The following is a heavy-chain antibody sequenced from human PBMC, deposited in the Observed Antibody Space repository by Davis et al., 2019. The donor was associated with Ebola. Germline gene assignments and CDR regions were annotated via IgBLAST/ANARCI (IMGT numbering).Heavy chain of an antibody. CDR2: ISSSSSYI. CDR3: ARSDDYYDSSGSFDY. CDR1: GFTFSRYS. V-gene: IGHV3-21*01. D-gene: IGHD3-22*01. Sequence: GESLKISCAASGFTFSRYSMNWVSQAPGKGLEWVSSISSSSSYIYYADSVKGRFTISRDNAKNSLYLQMNSLRAEDTAVYYCARSDDYYDSSGSFDYWGQGTLVTVSS. J-gene: IGHJ4*02.